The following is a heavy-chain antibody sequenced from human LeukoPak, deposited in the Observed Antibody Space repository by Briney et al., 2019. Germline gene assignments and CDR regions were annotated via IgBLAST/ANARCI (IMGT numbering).Heavy chain of an antibody. CDR1: GGSFSDYY. D-gene: IGHD1-1*01. J-gene: IGHJ5*02. Sequence: PSETLSLTCAVYGGSFSDYYWSWIRQPPGKGLEWIGEINYRGSTTYNPSLKSRVTMSVDTSKNQISVKMRSITAADTAVYYCARHGKATWFDPWGQGTLVTVSS. CDR2: INYRGST. V-gene: IGHV4-34*01. CDR3: ARHGKATWFDP.